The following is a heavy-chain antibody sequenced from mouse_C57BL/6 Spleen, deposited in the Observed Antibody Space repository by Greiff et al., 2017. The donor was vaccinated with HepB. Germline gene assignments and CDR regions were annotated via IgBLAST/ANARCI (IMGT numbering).Heavy chain of an antibody. D-gene: IGHD2-2*01. CDR3: ARSGLLWLRRAWFAY. J-gene: IGHJ3*01. V-gene: IGHV1-53*01. Sequence: QVQLQQPGTELVKPGASVKLSCKASGYTFTSYWMHWVKQRPGQGLEWIGNINPSNGGTNYNEKFKSKATLTVDKSSSTAYMQLSSLTSEDSAVYYCARSGLLWLRRAWFAYWGQGTLVTVSA. CDR1: GYTFTSYW. CDR2: INPSNGGT.